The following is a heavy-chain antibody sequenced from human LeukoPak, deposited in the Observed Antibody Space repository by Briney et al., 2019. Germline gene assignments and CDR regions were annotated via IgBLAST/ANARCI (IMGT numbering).Heavy chain of an antibody. CDR1: GFTFSSYA. D-gene: IGHD7-27*01. Sequence: LTGGSLRLSCAASGFTFSSYAMSWLRQAPGKGLEWVSAISGSGGSTYYADSVKGRFTISRDNSKNTLYLQMNSLRAEDTAVYYCAKDQSTGTYYYYYYYMDVWGKGTTVTVSS. CDR2: ISGSGGST. V-gene: IGHV3-23*01. CDR3: AKDQSTGTYYYYYYYMDV. J-gene: IGHJ6*03.